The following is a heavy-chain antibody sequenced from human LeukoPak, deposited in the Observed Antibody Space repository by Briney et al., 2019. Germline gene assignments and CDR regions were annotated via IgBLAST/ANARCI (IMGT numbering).Heavy chain of an antibody. CDR1: GFTFSNYW. V-gene: IGHV3-74*01. J-gene: IGHJ4*02. CDR3: AKDIPVVGALDD. D-gene: IGHD1-26*01. CDR2: IKSDGSNT. Sequence: GGSLRLSCAASGFTFSNYWMHWVRQAPGKGLLWVSRIKSDGSNTSYADSVKGRFTISRDNAKNSLYLQMNSLRAEDTALYYCAKDIPVVGALDDWGQGTLVTVSS.